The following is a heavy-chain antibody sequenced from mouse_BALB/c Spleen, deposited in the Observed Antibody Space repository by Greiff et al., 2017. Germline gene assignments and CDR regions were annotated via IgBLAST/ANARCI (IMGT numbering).Heavy chain of an antibody. D-gene: IGHD1-1*01. V-gene: IGHV2-6-4*01. CDR3: YRKLVSSYGFAY. CDR1: GFSLSRYS. CDR2: ILGGGST. Sequence: VQGVESGPGLVAPSQSLSITCTVSGFSLSRYSVHWVRQPPGKGLEWLGMILGGGSTDYNSALNSRLSISKDNSKSQSFLKMNSLRTDDTAIYYCYRKLVSSYGFAYWGQGTLVTVSA. J-gene: IGHJ3*01.